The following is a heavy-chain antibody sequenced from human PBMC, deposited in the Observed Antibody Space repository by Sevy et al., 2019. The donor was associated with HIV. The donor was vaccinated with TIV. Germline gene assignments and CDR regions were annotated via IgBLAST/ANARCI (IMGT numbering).Heavy chain of an antibody. CDR3: ARDSRAMYYYDSSGRIDY. Sequence: SETLSLTCTVSGGSISSGGYYWSWIRQHPGKGLEWIGYIYYSGSTYYNPSLKSRVTISVDTSKNQFSLKLSSVTAADTAVYYCARDSRAMYYYDSSGRIDYWGQRTLVTVSS. J-gene: IGHJ4*02. CDR1: GGSISSGGYY. D-gene: IGHD3-22*01. V-gene: IGHV4-31*03. CDR2: IYYSGST.